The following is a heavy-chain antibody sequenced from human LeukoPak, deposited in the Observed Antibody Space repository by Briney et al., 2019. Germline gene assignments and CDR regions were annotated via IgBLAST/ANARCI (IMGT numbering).Heavy chain of an antibody. Sequence: PGGSLRLSCAASGFTFSSYAMHWVRQAPGKGLEWVAVISYDGSNKYYAGSVKGRFTISRDNSKNTLYLQMNSLRAEDTAVYYCAKDLYGAFDYWGQGTLVTVSS. CDR2: ISYDGSNK. D-gene: IGHD2-8*01. V-gene: IGHV3-30*18. J-gene: IGHJ4*02. CDR3: AKDLYGAFDY. CDR1: GFTFSSYA.